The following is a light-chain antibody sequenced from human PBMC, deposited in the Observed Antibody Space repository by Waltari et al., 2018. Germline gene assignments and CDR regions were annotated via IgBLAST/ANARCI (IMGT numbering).Light chain of an antibody. V-gene: IGLV2-14*01. J-gene: IGLJ2*01. Sequence: QSALTQPASVSGSRGQSTTIPCTGTSSDVGVYNYVPWYQQHPGKDPKLMIYDVNKRPSGVSNRFSGFKSGNTASLTISGLQAEDEADYYCSSYTGSSTGVFGGGTKLTVL. CDR3: SSYTGSSTGV. CDR2: DVN. CDR1: SSDVGVYNY.